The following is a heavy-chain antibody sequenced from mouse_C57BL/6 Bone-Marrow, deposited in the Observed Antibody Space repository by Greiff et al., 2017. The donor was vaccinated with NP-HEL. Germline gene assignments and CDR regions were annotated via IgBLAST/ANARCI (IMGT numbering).Heavy chain of an antibody. J-gene: IGHJ1*03. CDR2: IDPSDSYT. CDR3: AREILRFPLYWYFDV. CDR1: GYTFTSYW. D-gene: IGHD1-1*01. Sequence: VKLMESGAELVMPGASVKLSCKASGYTFTSYWMHWVKQRPGQGLEWIGEIDPSDSYTNYNQKFKGKSTLTVDKSSSTAYMQLSSLTSEDSAVYYCAREILRFPLYWYFDVWGTGTTVTVSS. V-gene: IGHV1-69*01.